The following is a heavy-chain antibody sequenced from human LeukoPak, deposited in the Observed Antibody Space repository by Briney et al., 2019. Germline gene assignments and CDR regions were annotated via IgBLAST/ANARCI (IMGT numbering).Heavy chain of an antibody. D-gene: IGHD6-19*01. V-gene: IGHV3-23*01. CDR3: ARAPGGIAVANTHLDY. CDR2: ISGSGRST. CDR1: GFTFSSYA. J-gene: IGHJ4*02. Sequence: GGSLRLSCAASGFTFSSYAMSWVRQAPGKGLEWVAAISGSGRSTYYADSVEGRLTISRDDSTNTLFLQMNSLRAEDTAVYYCARAPGGIAVANTHLDYWGQGTLVTVSS.